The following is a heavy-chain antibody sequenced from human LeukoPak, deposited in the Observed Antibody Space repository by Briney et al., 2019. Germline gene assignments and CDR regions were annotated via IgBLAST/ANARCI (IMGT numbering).Heavy chain of an antibody. D-gene: IGHD2-2*01. V-gene: IGHV3-73*01. CDR2: IRSKANSYAT. CDR1: GFTFSGSA. J-gene: IGHJ6*03. CDR3: XRRGPYCSSTSCYSYYYYMDV. Sequence: PGGSLRLSCAASGFTFSGSAMHWVRQASGKGLEWVGRIRSKANSYATAYAASVKGRFTISRDDSKNTAYLQMNSLKTEDTAVYYCXRRGPYCSSTSCYSYYYYMDVXGKGXXVTV.